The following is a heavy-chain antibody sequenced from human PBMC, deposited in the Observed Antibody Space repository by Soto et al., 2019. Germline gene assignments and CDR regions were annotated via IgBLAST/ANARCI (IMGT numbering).Heavy chain of an antibody. CDR3: ARDIEQWLVPSGMDV. V-gene: IGHV3-33*01. J-gene: IGHJ6*02. CDR1: GFTFSSYG. CDR2: IWYDGSNK. Sequence: GGSLRLSCAASGFTFSSYGMHWVRQAPGKGLEWVAVIWYDGSNKYYADSVKGRFTISRDNSKNTLYLQMNSLRAEDTAVYYCARDIEQWLVPSGMDVWGQGTTVTVSS. D-gene: IGHD6-19*01.